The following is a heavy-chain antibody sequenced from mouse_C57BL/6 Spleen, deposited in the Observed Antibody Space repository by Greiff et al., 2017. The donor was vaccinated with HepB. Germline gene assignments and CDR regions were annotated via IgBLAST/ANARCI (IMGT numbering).Heavy chain of an antibody. CDR1: GYTFTSYW. V-gene: IGHV1-59*01. D-gene: IGHD1-1*01. J-gene: IGHJ2*01. Sequence: QVQLQQPGAELVRPGTSVKLSCKASGYTFTSYWMHWVKQRPGQGLEWIGVIDPSDSYTNYNQKFKGKATLTVDTSSSTAYMELSSLTNEDSAVYYCTRSGGSLDYWGQGTTLTVSS. CDR3: TRSGGSLDY. CDR2: IDPSDSYT.